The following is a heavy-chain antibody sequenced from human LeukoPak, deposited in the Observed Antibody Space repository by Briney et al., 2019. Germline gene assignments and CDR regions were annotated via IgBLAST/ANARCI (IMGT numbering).Heavy chain of an antibody. CDR2: IYYSGTT. Sequence: PSETLSLTCTVSGGSISGTYYWDWIRQPPGKGLEWIGSIYYSGTTYYNPSLKSRVTISGDTSKNQFSLKLSSVTAADTAVYYCARRYRIGGSCYSETGAFDIWGQGTMVTVSS. CDR3: ARRYRIGGSCYSETGAFDI. D-gene: IGHD2-15*01. J-gene: IGHJ3*02. CDR1: GGSISGTYY. V-gene: IGHV4-39*07.